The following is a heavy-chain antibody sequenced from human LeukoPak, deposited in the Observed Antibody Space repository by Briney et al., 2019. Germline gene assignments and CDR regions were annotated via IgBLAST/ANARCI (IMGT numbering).Heavy chain of an antibody. Sequence: GGSLRLSCAASGFTFSNYAMSWVRQAPLSGLEWVSAITGSSGRTNYADSVKGRFTISRDNSKNTLYLQMNSLRAEDTAVYYCARETISAAGERDYYYYYGMDVWGQGTTVTVSS. D-gene: IGHD6-13*01. CDR3: ARETISAAGERDYYYYYGMDV. V-gene: IGHV3-23*01. J-gene: IGHJ6*02. CDR1: GFTFSNYA. CDR2: ITGSSGRT.